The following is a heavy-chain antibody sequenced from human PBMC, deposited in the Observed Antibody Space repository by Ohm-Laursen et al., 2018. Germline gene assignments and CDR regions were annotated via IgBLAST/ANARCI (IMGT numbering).Heavy chain of an antibody. CDR2: ISWNRGSI. J-gene: IGHJ4*02. CDR1: GFTFDDYA. Sequence: SLRLSCAASGFTFDDYAMHWVRQAPGKGLEWVSGISWNRGSIGYADSAKGRFTISRDNAKNSLYLQMNSLRAEDTALYYCAKDMERYSGSLRNWGQGTLVTVSS. CDR3: AKDMERYSGSLRN. D-gene: IGHD1-26*01. V-gene: IGHV3-9*01.